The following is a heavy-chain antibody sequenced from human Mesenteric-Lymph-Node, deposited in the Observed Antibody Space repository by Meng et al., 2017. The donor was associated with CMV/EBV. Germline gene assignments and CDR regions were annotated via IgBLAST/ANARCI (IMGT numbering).Heavy chain of an antibody. CDR1: GGSVSSGSYY. J-gene: IGHJ3*02. CDR2: IYYSGST. V-gene: IGHV4-61*01. D-gene: IGHD1-20*01. Sequence: SETLSLTCTVSGGSVSSGSYYWSWIRQPQGTGLEGIGYIYYSGSTNYNPSLKSRVTISVDTSKNQFSLKRSSVTAADTAVYYCAGGKRYNWNGAAFDIWGQGTMVTVSS. CDR3: AGGKRYNWNGAAFDI.